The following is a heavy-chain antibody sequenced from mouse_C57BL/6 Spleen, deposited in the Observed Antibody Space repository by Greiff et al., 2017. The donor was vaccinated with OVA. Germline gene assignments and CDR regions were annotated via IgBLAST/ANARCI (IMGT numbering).Heavy chain of an antibody. D-gene: IGHD1-1*01. CDR2: IDPSDSYT. CDR3: ARVYYGSSPAY. Sequence: QVQLQQPGAELVKPGASVKLSCKASGYTFTSYWMQWVKQRPGQGLEWIGEIDPSDSYTNYNQKFKGKATLTVDTSSSTAYMQLSSLTSEDSAVYYCARVYYGSSPAYWGQGTLVTVSA. J-gene: IGHJ3*01. CDR1: GYTFTSYW. V-gene: IGHV1-50*01.